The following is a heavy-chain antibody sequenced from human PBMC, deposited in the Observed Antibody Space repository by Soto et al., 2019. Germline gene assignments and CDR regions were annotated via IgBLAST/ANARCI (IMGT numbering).Heavy chain of an antibody. D-gene: IGHD1-1*01. CDR1: GYTFTSYG. V-gene: IGHV1-18*01. J-gene: IGHJ4*02. CDR3: ARGRYGDY. Sequence: QVHLVQSGAEVRKPGASVKVSCKGSGYTFTSYGIAWVRQAPGQGLEWMGWISAHNDITNYAQKVQGRVTVTRDTSTSTAYMELRNLRSDDTAVYYCARGRYGDYWGQGALVTVSS. CDR2: ISAHNDIT.